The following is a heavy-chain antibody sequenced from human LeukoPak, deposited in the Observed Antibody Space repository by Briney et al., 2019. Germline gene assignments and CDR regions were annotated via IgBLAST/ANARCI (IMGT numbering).Heavy chain of an antibody. D-gene: IGHD2-2*01. CDR2: VIPIFSTA. V-gene: IGHV1-69*06. J-gene: IGHJ6*04. CDR3: ARNQARYCSSTSCYHKYYYYDYGMDV. Sequence: SVTVSCKVSGGTFSSYAISWVRHAPPQGLEWMGGVIPIFSTANYTQQFQGRHTITADKYTNKAYLELSSPRPPATPAYYCARNQARYCSSTSCYHKYYYYDYGMDVWGKGTTVTV. CDR1: GGTFSSYA.